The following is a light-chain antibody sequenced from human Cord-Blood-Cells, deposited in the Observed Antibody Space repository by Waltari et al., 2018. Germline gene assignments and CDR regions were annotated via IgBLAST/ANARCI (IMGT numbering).Light chain of an antibody. V-gene: IGLV3-21*02. CDR3: QVGDSSSAHV. CDR1: NIGRKS. CDR2: NDS. Sequence: SYVLTQPPSVSVAPGETARITCGGNNIGRKSVHWYQQQPGQAPLLILENDSRRPPGSPERFSAPNSGNTATLTISRVEAGDEADYYCQVGDSSSAHVFGTWTKVTIL. J-gene: IGLJ1*01.